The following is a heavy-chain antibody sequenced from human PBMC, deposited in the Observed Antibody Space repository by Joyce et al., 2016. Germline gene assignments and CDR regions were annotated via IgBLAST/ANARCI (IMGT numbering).Heavy chain of an antibody. J-gene: IGHJ5*02. CDR2: IYYSGSS. Sequence: QLHLQESGPGLVKPSETLSLTCTVSGGSISSSSDYWDWIRQPPGKGLEWIGSIYYSGSSYSNPSLKSRVTTSVYTSKKQFSLKLSSVTPADTAVYYCARRSGYSSGRWGVTWFDPWGQGTLVTVSS. CDR3: ARRSGYSSGRWGVTWFDP. CDR1: GGSISSSSDY. D-gene: IGHD6-25*01. V-gene: IGHV4-39*01.